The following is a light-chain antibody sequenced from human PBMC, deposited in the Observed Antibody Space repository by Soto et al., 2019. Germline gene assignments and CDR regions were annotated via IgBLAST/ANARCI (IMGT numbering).Light chain of an antibody. Sequence: EIVLTQSPGTLSLSPGERATLSCRASQSVSSNYLAWSRRKPGQAPRLLIYGASYRATDIPGRFSGSGSGTDFTLTITRLEPEDFAVYYCQQYGSSPPTFGPGTRVEIK. J-gene: IGKJ1*01. CDR1: QSVSSNY. CDR2: GAS. CDR3: QQYGSSPPT. V-gene: IGKV3-20*01.